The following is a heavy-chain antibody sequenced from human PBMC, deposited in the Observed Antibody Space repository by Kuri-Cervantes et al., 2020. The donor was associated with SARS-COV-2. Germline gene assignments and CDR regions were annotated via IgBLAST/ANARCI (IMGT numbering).Heavy chain of an antibody. J-gene: IGHJ4*02. V-gene: IGHV4-39*07. Sequence: SETLSLTCTVSGGSISSYYWGWIRQPPGKGLEWIGSIYYSGSTYYNPSLKSRVTISVDTSKNQFSLKLSSVTAADTAVYYCARGSYDSSGYYFEDYWGQGTLVTVSS. CDR3: ARGSYDSSGYYFEDY. CDR2: IYYSGST. D-gene: IGHD3-22*01. CDR1: GGSISSYY.